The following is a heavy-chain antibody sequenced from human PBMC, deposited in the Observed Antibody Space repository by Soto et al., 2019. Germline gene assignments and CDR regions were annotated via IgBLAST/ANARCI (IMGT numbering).Heavy chain of an antibody. CDR1: GFTFSSYW. CDR2: IKQDGSEK. D-gene: IGHD3-3*01. J-gene: IGHJ6*02. V-gene: IGHV3-7*03. CDR3: ARGQRSGYPNYYYYYGMDV. Sequence: PGGSLRLSCAASGFTFSSYWMSWVRQAPGKGLEWVANIKQDGSEKYYVDSVKGRFTISRDNAKNSLYLQMNSLRAEDTAVYYCARGQRSGYPNYYYYYGMDVWGQGTTVTVSS.